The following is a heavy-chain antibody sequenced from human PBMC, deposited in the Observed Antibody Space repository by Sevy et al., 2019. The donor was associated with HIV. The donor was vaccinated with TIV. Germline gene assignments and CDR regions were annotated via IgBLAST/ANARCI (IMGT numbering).Heavy chain of an antibody. CDR1: GFTFSSYA. D-gene: IGHD1-20*01. CDR2: ISGSGGST. V-gene: IGHV3-23*01. CDR3: AKDWEITGTRFDP. J-gene: IGHJ5*02. Sequence: GGSLRLSCSASGFTFSSYAMSWVRQAPGKGLEWASAISGSGGSTYYADSVKGRFTISRDNSKNTLYLQMNSLRAEDTAVYYCAKDWEITGTRFDPWGQGTLVTVSS.